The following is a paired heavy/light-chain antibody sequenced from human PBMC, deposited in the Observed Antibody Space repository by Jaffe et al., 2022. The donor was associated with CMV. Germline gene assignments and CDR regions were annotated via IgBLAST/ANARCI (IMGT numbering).Light chain of an antibody. V-gene: IGLV1-51*02. CDR3: ATWDHSLNFGV. Sequence: QSVLTQPPSVSAAPGQTVSISCFGGNSNIGNDYVSWYQQLPGTAPKLLIYENNKRPSGIPDRFSGSKSGTSATLGITGLQTGDEADYYCATWDHSLNFGVFGAGTKVTVL. J-gene: IGLJ1*01. CDR1: NSNIGNDY. CDR2: ENN.
Heavy chain of an antibody. D-gene: IGHD1-26*01. CDR2: ISWNSGAK. CDR1: GFKFDDYG. Sequence: QLVESGGGLVQPGGSLRLSCAASGFKFDDYGIHWVRQAPGKGLEWISGISWNSGAKGYADSVKGRFTISRDNAKDCLYLQMNSLGPEDTALYFCAKDMGWQSTYYYYAMEVWGQGTTVTVSS. J-gene: IGHJ6*02. CDR3: AKDMGWQSTYYYYAMEV. V-gene: IGHV3-9*01.